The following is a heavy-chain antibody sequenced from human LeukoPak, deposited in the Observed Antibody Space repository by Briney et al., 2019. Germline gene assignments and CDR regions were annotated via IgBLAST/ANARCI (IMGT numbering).Heavy chain of an antibody. Sequence: ASLKVSCKASGYTFAAYFIHWVRQSPGQGLEWMGWINPNSGGIKCAQKFQGRVTMTRDTSISTAYMELSRLRSDDTAVYYCARDSYSDYVGDWFDPWGHGTLVTVSS. V-gene: IGHV1-2*02. CDR3: ARDSYSDYVGDWFDP. J-gene: IGHJ5*02. D-gene: IGHD4-11*01. CDR1: GYTFAAYF. CDR2: INPNSGGI.